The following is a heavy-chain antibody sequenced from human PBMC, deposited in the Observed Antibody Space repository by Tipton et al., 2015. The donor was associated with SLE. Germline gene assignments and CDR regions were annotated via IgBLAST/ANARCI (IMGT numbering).Heavy chain of an antibody. CDR2: MNPNSGNT. D-gene: IGHD3-10*01. CDR3: ASLSTYYYGSGNP. Sequence: QLVQSGAEVKKPGASVKVSCKASGYAFTSYDINWVRQATGQGLEWMGWMNPNSGNTGYAQKFQGRVTMTRNTSISTAYMDLSSLRSEDTAVYYCASLSTYYYGSGNPWGQGTLVTVSS. V-gene: IGHV1-8*02. J-gene: IGHJ5*02. CDR1: GYAFTSYD.